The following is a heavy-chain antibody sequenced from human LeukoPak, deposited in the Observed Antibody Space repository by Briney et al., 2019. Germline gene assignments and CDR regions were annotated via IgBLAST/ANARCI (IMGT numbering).Heavy chain of an antibody. J-gene: IGHJ6*02. V-gene: IGHV3-11*01. CDR1: GFTFSDYY. CDR3: ARSLGYCSGGSCYRDYYYGMDV. CDR2: ISSSGSTI. Sequence: PGGSLRLSCAASGFTFSDYYMSWIRQAPWKGLEWVSYISSSGSTIYYADSVKGRFTISRDNAKNSLYLQMNSLRAEDTAVYYCARSLGYCSGGSCYRDYYYGMDVWGQGTTVTVSS. D-gene: IGHD2-15*01.